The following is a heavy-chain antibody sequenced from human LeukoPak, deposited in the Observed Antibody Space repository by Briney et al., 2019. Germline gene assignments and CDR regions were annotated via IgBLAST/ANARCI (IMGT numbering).Heavy chain of an antibody. CDR3: AKGPQLNSGYHPNY. CDR1: GFTFSCSA. D-gene: IGHD3-22*01. V-gene: IGHV3-23*01. CDR2: ITGSYDRT. Sequence: GGSLRLSCAASGFTFSCSAMTWVRQAPGKGLELVSTITGSYDRTYYGDSVKGRFTISRDYSKNTLHLQMNSLRVEDTAIYYCAKGPQLNSGYHPNYWGQGILVTVSS. J-gene: IGHJ4*02.